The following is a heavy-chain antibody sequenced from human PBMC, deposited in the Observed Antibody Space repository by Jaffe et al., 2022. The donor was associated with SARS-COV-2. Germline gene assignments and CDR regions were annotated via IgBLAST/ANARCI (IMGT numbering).Heavy chain of an antibody. V-gene: IGHV3-64D*09. CDR3: VRDLFGMDV. Sequence: EVQLVESGGGLVQPGGSLRLSCSGSGISLNSYAMHWVRQTPGKGLEYVSVIYSKGNSTYVADSFRGRFTVSRDKSRNTLYLQMSSLRVEDTGIYFCVRDLFGMDVWGQGTTVIVSS. CDR1: GISLNSYA. J-gene: IGHJ6*02. CDR2: IYSKGNST.